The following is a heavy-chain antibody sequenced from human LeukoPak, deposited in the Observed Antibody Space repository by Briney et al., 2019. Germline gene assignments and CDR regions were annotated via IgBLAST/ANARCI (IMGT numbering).Heavy chain of an antibody. J-gene: IGHJ4*02. CDR3: AKVAMRYYGSGSLDY. V-gene: IGHV3-23*01. Sequence: GGSLRLSCAASGFTFSRYAMSWVRQAPGKGLEWVSAISGSGGSTYYADSVKGRFTISRDNSKNTLYLQMNSLRAEDTAVYYCAKVAMRYYGSGSLDYWGQGTLVTVSS. CDR1: GFTFSRYA. CDR2: ISGSGGST. D-gene: IGHD3-10*01.